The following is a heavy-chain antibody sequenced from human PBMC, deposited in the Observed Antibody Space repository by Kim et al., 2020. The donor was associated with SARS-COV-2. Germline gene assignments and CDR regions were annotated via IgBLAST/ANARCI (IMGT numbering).Heavy chain of an antibody. CDR3: AKDWSGGAVAGEWYYFDY. D-gene: IGHD6-19*01. V-gene: IGHV3-23*01. CDR2: ISGSGGST. CDR1: GFTFSSYA. J-gene: IGHJ4*02. Sequence: GGSLRLSCAASGFTFSSYAMSWVRQAPGKGLEWVSAISGSGGSTYYADSVKGRFTISRDNSKNTLYLQMNSLRAEDTAVYYCAKDWSGGAVAGEWYYFDYWGQGTLVTVSS.